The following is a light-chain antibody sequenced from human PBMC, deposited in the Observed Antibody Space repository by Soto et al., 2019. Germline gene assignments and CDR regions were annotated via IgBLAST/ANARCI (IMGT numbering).Light chain of an antibody. CDR3: QQRSNWPPIT. Sequence: EVVMPQSPATLSLSPGERATVSCRASQSVSSSYLAWYQQKPGQAPRLLIYDASNRATGIPARFSGSGSGTDFTLTISSLEPEDFAVYYCQQRSNWPPITFGQGTRLEIK. CDR2: DAS. J-gene: IGKJ5*01. V-gene: IGKV3-11*01. CDR1: QSVSSSY.